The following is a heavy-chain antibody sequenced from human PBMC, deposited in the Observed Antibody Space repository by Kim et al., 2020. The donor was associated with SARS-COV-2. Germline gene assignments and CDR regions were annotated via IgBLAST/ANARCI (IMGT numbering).Heavy chain of an antibody. Sequence: SETLSLTCTVSGGSISSYYWSWIRQPPGKGLEWIGYIYYSGSTNYNPSLKSRVTISVDTSKNQFSLKLSSVTAADTAVYYCARFLNDYGDWGWFDPWGQGTLVTVSS. V-gene: IGHV4-59*01. J-gene: IGHJ5*02. D-gene: IGHD4-17*01. CDR3: ARFLNDYGDWGWFDP. CDR2: IYYSGST. CDR1: GGSISSYY.